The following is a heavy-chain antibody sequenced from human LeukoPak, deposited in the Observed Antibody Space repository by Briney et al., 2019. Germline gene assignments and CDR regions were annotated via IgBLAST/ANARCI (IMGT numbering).Heavy chain of an antibody. Sequence: PGGSLRLSCAASGFSFSAHWMHWVRQAPGKGLVWVAQINGDATATNYAGSVKGRFTISRDNAKNTVHLQMGTLTAEDTAVYYCAKDKWWGASDHWGQGSLVTVSS. V-gene: IGHV3-74*01. D-gene: IGHD2-8*01. CDR3: AKDKWWGASDH. CDR1: GFSFSAHW. CDR2: INGDATAT. J-gene: IGHJ4*02.